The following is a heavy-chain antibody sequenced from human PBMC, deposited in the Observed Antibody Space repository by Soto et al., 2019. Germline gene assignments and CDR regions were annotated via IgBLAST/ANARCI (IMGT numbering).Heavy chain of an antibody. Sequence: SVKVSCKASGGTFSSYAISWVRQAPGQGLEWMGGIIPIFGTANYAQKFQGRVTITADESTSTAYVELSSLTSEDTAIYYCARLIGAHNTLPFWLGYFDYWGQGTQVTVSS. D-gene: IGHD3-3*01. CDR1: GGTFSSYA. CDR2: IIPIFGTA. J-gene: IGHJ4*02. CDR3: ARLIGAHNTLPFWLGYFDY. V-gene: IGHV1-69*13.